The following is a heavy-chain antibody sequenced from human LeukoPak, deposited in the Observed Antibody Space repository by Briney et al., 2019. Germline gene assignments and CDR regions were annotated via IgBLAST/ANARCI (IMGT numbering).Heavy chain of an antibody. J-gene: IGHJ4*02. Sequence: GGSLRLSCAASGFTFSSYAMSWVRQAPGKGLEWVAGISGRDGSTYYADSLKGRFTISRDNSKNTLYLQMNSLRAEDTAVYYCARAGSIRFDYWGRGTLVTVSS. V-gene: IGHV3-23*01. D-gene: IGHD1-26*01. CDR3: ARAGSIRFDY. CDR1: GFTFSSYA. CDR2: ISGRDGST.